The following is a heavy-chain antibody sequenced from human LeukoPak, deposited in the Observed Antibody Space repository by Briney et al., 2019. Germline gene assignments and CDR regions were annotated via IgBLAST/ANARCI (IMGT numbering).Heavy chain of an antibody. Sequence: PGGSLRLSCAASGSTFSNYAMSWVRQAPGKGLEGVSGISGDGGSTYYADSVKGRFTISRGSSDNALYLQMNSLRAEDTAVYYCAKTSKYSTTWYDYWGQGTLVTVSS. J-gene: IGHJ4*02. CDR3: AKTSKYSTTWYDY. CDR2: ISGDGGST. D-gene: IGHD6-13*01. CDR1: GSTFSNYA. V-gene: IGHV3-23*01.